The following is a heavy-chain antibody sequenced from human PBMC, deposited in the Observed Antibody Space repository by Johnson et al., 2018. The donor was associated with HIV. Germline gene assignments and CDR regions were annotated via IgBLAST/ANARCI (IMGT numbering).Heavy chain of an antibody. J-gene: IGHJ3*02. CDR2: IKQDGSEK. D-gene: IGHD3-10*01. CDR3: ARDTITMVRGVVDAFDI. Sequence: EVQLVESGGGLVQPGGSLRLSCATSGFTFSSYWMSWVRQAPGKGLEWVANIKQDGSEKYYVDSVKGRFTISRDNAKNSLYLQMNSLRAEDTAVYYFARDTITMVRGVVDAFDIWGQGTMVTVSS. V-gene: IGHV3-7*01. CDR1: GFTFSSYW.